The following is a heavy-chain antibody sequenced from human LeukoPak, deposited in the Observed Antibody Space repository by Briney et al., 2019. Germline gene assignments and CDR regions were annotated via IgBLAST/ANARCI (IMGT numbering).Heavy chain of an antibody. V-gene: IGHV3-23*01. CDR2: ISGRGDST. D-gene: IGHD6-13*01. CDR3: AKAIAAPVWYFDL. J-gene: IGHJ2*01. Sequence: GGSLRLSCAASGFTVNRHYMSWVRQAPGKGLEWVSTISGRGDSTYYADSVKGRFTISRDNSRNTLYLRMNTLRAEDTAVYYCAKAIAAPVWYFDLWGRGTLVTVSS. CDR1: GFTVNRHY.